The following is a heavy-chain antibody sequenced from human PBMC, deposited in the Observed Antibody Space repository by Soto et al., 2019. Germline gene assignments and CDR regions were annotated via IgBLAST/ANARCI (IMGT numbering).Heavy chain of an antibody. CDR3: ARTYGGYPPLYYGMDV. D-gene: IGHD5-12*01. J-gene: IGHJ6*02. CDR1: GFTFSDYY. Sequence: QVHLVESGGDLVKPGGSLRLSCAASGFTFSDYYMNWIRQAPGKGLDWVSSISSRDNTIYYADSVQGRFTISRDNAKNSLYLTMNSLRAEDTAVYDGARTYGGYPPLYYGMDVWGQGTTVTVSS. V-gene: IGHV3-11*01. CDR2: ISSRDNTI.